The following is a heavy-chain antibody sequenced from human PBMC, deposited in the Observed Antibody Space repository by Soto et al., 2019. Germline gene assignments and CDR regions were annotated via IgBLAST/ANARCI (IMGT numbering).Heavy chain of an antibody. D-gene: IGHD2-2*01. J-gene: IGHJ4*02. Sequence: QVQLVQSGAEVKKPGSSVMVSCKASGGTFSSYAISWVRQAPGQGLEWMGGIIPIFGTANYAQKFQGRVTITADESTSTAYMELSSLRSEDTAVYYCARSLGYCSSTSCFFDYWGQGTLVTVSS. CDR3: ARSLGYCSSTSCFFDY. CDR1: GGTFSSYA. CDR2: IIPIFGTA. V-gene: IGHV1-69*01.